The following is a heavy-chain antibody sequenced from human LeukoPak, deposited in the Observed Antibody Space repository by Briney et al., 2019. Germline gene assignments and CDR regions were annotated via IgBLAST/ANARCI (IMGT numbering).Heavy chain of an antibody. V-gene: IGHV3-30-3*01. D-gene: IGHD4-17*01. CDR2: ISYDGSNK. CDR1: GFTFSSSA. CDR3: ARETGSAVGSTDFDY. Sequence: PGGSLRLSCAASGFTFSSSAMNWVRQAPGKGLEWVAVISYDGSNKYYADSVKGRFTISRDNSKNTLYLQMNSLRAEDTAVYYCARETGSAVGSTDFDYWGQGTLVTVSS. J-gene: IGHJ4*02.